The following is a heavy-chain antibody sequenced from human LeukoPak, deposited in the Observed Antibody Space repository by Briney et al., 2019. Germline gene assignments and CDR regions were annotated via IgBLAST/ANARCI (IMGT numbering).Heavy chain of an antibody. CDR2: VSSSSSTI. J-gene: IGHJ4*02. D-gene: IGHD2-15*01. CDR1: GFTFSSYS. CDR3: ARDSPSRYCGGGSCPDY. V-gene: IGHV3-48*01. Sequence: GGSLRLSCAASGFTFSSYSMNWLRQAPGKGLEWVSYVSSSSSTIYYADSVKGRFTISRDNAKNSLYLQMNSLRAEDTAVYYCARDSPSRYCGGGSCPDYWGQGTLVTVSS.